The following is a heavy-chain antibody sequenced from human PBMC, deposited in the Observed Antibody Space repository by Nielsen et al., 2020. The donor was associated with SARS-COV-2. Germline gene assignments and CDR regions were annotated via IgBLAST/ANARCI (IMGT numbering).Heavy chain of an antibody. CDR3: ARDDTSGWILDY. J-gene: IGHJ4*02. CDR2: ISAYNGNT. CDR1: GYTFTSYG. V-gene: IGHV1-18*04. Sequence: ASVKVSCKASGYTFTSYGISWVRQAPGQGLEWMGWISAYNGNTNYAQKLQGRVTMTTDTSTNTAYMELRSLRSDDTAVYYCARDDTSGWILDYWGQGTQVTVSS. D-gene: IGHD6-19*01.